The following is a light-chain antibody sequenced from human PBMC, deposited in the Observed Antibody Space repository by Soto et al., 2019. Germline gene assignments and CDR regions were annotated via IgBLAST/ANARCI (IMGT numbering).Light chain of an antibody. CDR1: QGIRND. J-gene: IGKJ5*01. CDR2: AAS. CDR3: QKLNSYLIT. Sequence: IQMPQSPYSLSASVGDRATITGRASQGIRNDLGWYQQKPGKAPKLLIYAASTLQSGVPSRFSGSGSGTDFTLTISSLQPEDFATYYCQKLNSYLITFGQGQRRAIK. V-gene: IGKV1-17*01.